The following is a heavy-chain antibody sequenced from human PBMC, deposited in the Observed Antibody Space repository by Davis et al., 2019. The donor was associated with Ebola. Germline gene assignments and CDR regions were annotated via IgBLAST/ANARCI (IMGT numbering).Heavy chain of an antibody. CDR3: AREGLIDSSGYYYSLNAFDI. J-gene: IGHJ3*02. Sequence: SLKISCAASGFTFSSYAMHWVRQAPGKGLEWVAVISYDGSNKYYADSVKGRFTISRDNSTNTLYLQMNSLRAEETAVYYCAREGLIDSSGYYYSLNAFDIWGQGTMVTVSS. CDR2: ISYDGSNK. V-gene: IGHV3-30-3*01. CDR1: GFTFSSYA. D-gene: IGHD3-22*01.